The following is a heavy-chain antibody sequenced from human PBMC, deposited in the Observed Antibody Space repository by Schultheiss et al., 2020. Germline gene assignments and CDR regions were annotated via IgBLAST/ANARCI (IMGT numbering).Heavy chain of an antibody. CDR1: GFTFSSYA. J-gene: IGHJ6*02. V-gene: IGHV3-23*01. D-gene: IGHD2-2*01. Sequence: ESLKISCAVYGFTFSSYAMSWVRQAPGKGLEWVSAISGSGGSTYYADSVKGRFTISRDNAKNSLYLQMNSLRDEDTAVYYCARTSLEYCSSTSCQHYYYGMDVWGQGTTVTVSS. CDR2: ISGSGGST. CDR3: ARTSLEYCSSTSCQHYYYGMDV.